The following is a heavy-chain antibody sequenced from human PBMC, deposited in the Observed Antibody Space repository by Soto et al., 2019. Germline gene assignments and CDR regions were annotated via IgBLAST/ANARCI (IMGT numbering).Heavy chain of an antibody. CDR1: GGSFSGYY. CDR3: ASLDDEAGDAFDI. Sequence: SETLSLTCAVYGGSFSGYYWSWIRQPPGKGLEWIGEINHSGSTNYNPSLKSRVTISVDTSKNQFSLKLSSVTAADMAVYYCASLDDEAGDAFDIWGQGTMVTVSS. D-gene: IGHD1-1*01. J-gene: IGHJ3*02. CDR2: INHSGST. V-gene: IGHV4-34*01.